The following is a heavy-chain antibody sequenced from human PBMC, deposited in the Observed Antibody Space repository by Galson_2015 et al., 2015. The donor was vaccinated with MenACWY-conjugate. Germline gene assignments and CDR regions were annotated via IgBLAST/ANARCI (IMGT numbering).Heavy chain of an antibody. CDR2: INSDGSST. J-gene: IGHJ4*02. D-gene: IGHD1-26*01. CDR3: ARLGGNYETASHFDY. Sequence: SLRLSCAASGFTFSTYWVHWVRQAPGKGLVWVSRINSDGSSTSYADSVKGRFTISRDNAKNTLYLQMNSLRAEDTAVYYCARLGGNYETASHFDYWGQGTLVAVSS. V-gene: IGHV3-74*01. CDR1: GFTFSTYW.